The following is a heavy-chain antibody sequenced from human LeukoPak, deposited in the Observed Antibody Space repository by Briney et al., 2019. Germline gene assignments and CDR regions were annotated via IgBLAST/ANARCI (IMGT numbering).Heavy chain of an antibody. J-gene: IGHJ4*02. CDR3: ARVRREWLLLGYYFDY. Sequence: SETLSLTCTVSGGSISSYYWSWIRQPPGKGLEWIGYTYYSGSTNYNPSLKSRVTISVDTSKNQFSLKLSSVTAADTAVYYCARVRREWLLLGYYFDYWGQGTLVTVSS. CDR1: GGSISSYY. D-gene: IGHD3-3*01. CDR2: TYYSGST. V-gene: IGHV4-59*01.